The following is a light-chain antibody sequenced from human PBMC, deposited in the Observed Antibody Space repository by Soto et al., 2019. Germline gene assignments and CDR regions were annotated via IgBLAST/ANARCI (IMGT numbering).Light chain of an antibody. Sequence: EMVLTQSPGTLSLSPGERATLSCRASQSVSSTRLAWYQQKPGQAPRPLIYGASTRAAGIPARFSGSGSGTNFTLTFSILEPEDLAVYFCQHHGDSLSFGQWTRPEIK. CDR3: QHHGDSLS. V-gene: IGKV3-20*01. CDR1: QSVSSTR. J-gene: IGKJ5*01. CDR2: GAS.